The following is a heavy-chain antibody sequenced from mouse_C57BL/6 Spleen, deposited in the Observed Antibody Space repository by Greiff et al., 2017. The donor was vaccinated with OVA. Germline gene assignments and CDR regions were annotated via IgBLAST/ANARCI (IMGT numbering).Heavy chain of an antibody. J-gene: IGHJ2*01. D-gene: IGHD2-3*01. V-gene: IGHV1-80*01. CDR1: GYAFSSYW. Sequence: VQGVESGAELVKPGASVKISCKASGYAFSSYWMNWVKQRPGKGLEWIGQIYPGDGDTNYNGKFKGKATLTADKSSSTAYMQLSSLTSEDSAVYFCARSVYDGYSNYFDYWGQGTTLTVSS. CDR2: IYPGDGDT. CDR3: ARSVYDGYSNYFDY.